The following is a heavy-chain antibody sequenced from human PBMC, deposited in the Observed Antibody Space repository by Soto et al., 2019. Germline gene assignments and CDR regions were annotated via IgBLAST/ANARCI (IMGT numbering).Heavy chain of an antibody. CDR3: ARDPGIAAAAPTNNWFDP. Sequence: ASVEVCCKASGYTFTSYYMQWVRQAPGQGLEWMGIINPSGGSTSYAQKFQGRVTMTRDTSTSTVYMELSSLRSEDTAVYYCARDPGIAAAAPTNNWFDPWGPGTLVTVSS. CDR2: INPSGGST. J-gene: IGHJ5*02. CDR1: GYTFTSYY. V-gene: IGHV1-46*01. D-gene: IGHD6-13*01.